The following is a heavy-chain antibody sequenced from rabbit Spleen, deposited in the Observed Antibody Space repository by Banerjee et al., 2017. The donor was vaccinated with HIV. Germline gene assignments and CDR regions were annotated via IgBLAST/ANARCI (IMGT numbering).Heavy chain of an antibody. V-gene: IGHV1S45*01. Sequence: QEQLVESGGGLVQPEGSLTLTCTASGFSFSNKAVMCWVRQAPGKGLAWIGCFNVVTGKAVYASWAKGRFTLSKSSSATVTLQVTSLTVADTVPYFCVRDEAGDADRGTYFLNLWGPRTLVSVS. CDR3: VRDEAGDADRGTYFLNL. J-gene: IGHJ4*01. CDR1: GFSFSNKAV. D-gene: IGHD6-1*01. CDR2: FNVVTGKA.